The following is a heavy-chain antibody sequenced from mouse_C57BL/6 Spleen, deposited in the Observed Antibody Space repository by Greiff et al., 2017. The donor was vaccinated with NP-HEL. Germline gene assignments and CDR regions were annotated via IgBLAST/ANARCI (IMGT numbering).Heavy chain of an antibody. V-gene: IGHV5-9-1*02. D-gene: IGHD1-1*01. CDR1: GFTFSSYA. CDR3: TRDPIYYYGSSYDAMDY. CDR2: ISSGGDYI. J-gene: IGHJ4*01. Sequence: EVHLVESGEGLVKPGGSLKLSCAASGFTFSSYAMSWVRQTPEKRLEWVAYISSGGDYIYYADTVKGRFTISRDNARNTLYLQMSSLKSEDTAMYYCTRDPIYYYGSSYDAMDYWGQGTSVTVSS.